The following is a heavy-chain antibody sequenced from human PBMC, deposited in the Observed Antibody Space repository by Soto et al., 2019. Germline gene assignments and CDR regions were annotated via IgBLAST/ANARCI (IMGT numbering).Heavy chain of an antibody. D-gene: IGHD3-3*01. CDR2: ISYDGSNK. Sequence: GGSLRLSCAASGFTFSSYGMHWVRQAPGKGLEWVAVISYDGSNKYYADSVKGRFTISRDNSKNTLYLQMNSLRAEETAVYYCAKDLGVELWSGPAAHVFDYWGQGTLVTVSS. CDR1: GFTFSSYG. J-gene: IGHJ4*02. V-gene: IGHV3-30*18. CDR3: AKDLGVELWSGPAAHVFDY.